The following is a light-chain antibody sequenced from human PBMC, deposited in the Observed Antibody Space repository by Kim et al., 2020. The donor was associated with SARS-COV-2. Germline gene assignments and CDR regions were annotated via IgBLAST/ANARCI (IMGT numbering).Light chain of an antibody. J-gene: IGKJ2*01. CDR3: QQCKTYPYT. CDR2: KAS. CDR1: QSISTW. V-gene: IGKV1-5*03. Sequence: DIQVTQSPSTLSASVGDRVTITCRASQSISTWLAWYQQKPGKPPKLLIYKASTSESGVPSRFSGSGSGTEFTLTISSLQPDEFATYYCQQCKTYPYTFGQGTKLEI.